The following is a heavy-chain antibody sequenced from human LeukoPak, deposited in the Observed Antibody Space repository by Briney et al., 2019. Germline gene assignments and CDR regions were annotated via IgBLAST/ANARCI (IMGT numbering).Heavy chain of an antibody. J-gene: IGHJ6*03. Sequence: SLKVSCKASGASFSSYAISWVRRAPGHGLEWMGRIIPIFGTPNYAQRFQGRVTITADIVSSTAYMEVNNLTSEDTAVYFCAKQGALRQDYYMDIWGNGTTVTVSS. CDR2: IIPIFGTP. V-gene: IGHV1-69*06. CDR3: AKQGALRQDYYMDI. CDR1: GASFSSYA.